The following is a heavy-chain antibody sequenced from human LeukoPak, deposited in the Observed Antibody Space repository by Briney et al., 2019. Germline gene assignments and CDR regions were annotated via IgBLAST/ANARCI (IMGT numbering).Heavy chain of an antibody. J-gene: IGHJ4*02. CDR1: GDTFSSYV. CDR3: ARVLYYYHGSPLGY. D-gene: IGHD3-22*01. Sequence: GASVKVSCKASGDTFSSYVMNWVRQAPGQGLEWMGWINTNTGNPTYAQGFTGRFVFSLDTSVSTAYLQINSLKAEDTAVYYCARVLYYYHGSPLGYWGQGTLVTVSS. CDR2: INTNTGNP. V-gene: IGHV7-4-1*02.